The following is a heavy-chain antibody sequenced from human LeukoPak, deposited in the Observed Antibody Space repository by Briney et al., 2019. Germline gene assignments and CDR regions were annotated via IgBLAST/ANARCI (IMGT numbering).Heavy chain of an antibody. D-gene: IGHD3-22*01. CDR2: ISHSGDT. J-gene: IGHJ5*02. V-gene: IGHV4-34*01. Sequence: SETLSLTCVVYGGSFSDYYWSWIRQTPGKGLEWIGEISHSGDTNYNPSLKSRVTLSVDTSKNQFSLKLTSVTAADTAVYYCARVLSGSWDWFDPWGQGTLVTVSS. CDR3: ARVLSGSWDWFDP. CDR1: GGSFSDYY.